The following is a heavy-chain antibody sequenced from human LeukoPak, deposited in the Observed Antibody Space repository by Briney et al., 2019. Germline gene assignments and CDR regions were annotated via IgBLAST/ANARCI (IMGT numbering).Heavy chain of an antibody. CDR2: ISGSGGST. D-gene: IGHD2-2*01. V-gene: IGHV3-23*01. Sequence: GGSLRLSCAASGFTFSSYSMNWVRQAPGKGLEWVSAISGSGGSTYYADSVKGRFTISRDNSKNTLYLQMNSLRAEDTAVYYCATEYYCSSTSCDDYWGQGTLVTVSS. CDR3: ATEYYCSSTSCDDY. J-gene: IGHJ4*02. CDR1: GFTFSSYS.